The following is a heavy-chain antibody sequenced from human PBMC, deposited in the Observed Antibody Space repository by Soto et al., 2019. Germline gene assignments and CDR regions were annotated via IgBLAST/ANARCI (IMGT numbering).Heavy chain of an antibody. J-gene: IGHJ3*02. V-gene: IGHV3-23*01. Sequence: EVQLLESGGGLVQPGGSLRLSCAASGFTFSSYAMSWVRQAPGKGLEWVSAISGSGGSTYYADSVKGRFTISRDNSKNTLYLQMNSLRAEDTGVYYCAKDQQDHNCNGDAIDIWGQGTMVTVSS. CDR3: AKDQQDHNCNGDAIDI. CDR2: ISGSGGST. CDR1: GFTFSSYA. D-gene: IGHD1-1*01.